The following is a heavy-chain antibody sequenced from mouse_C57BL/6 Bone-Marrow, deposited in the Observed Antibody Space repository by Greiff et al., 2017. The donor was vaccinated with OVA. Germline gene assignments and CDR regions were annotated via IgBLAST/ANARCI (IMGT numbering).Heavy chain of an antibody. CDR2: ISSGSSTI. CDR1: GFTFSDYG. J-gene: IGHJ4*01. Sequence: EVKLVESGGGLVKPGGSLKLSCAASGFTFSDYGMHWVRQAPEKGLEWVAYISSGSSTIYYADTVKGRFTISRDNAKNTLFLQMTSLRSEDTAMYYCARLGYSYAMDYWGQGTSVTVSS. V-gene: IGHV5-17*01. CDR3: ARLGYSYAMDY. D-gene: IGHD2-3*01.